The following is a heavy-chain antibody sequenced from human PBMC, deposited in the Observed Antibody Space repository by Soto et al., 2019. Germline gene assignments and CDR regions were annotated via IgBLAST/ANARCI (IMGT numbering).Heavy chain of an antibody. CDR1: GGTXSSYA. Sequence: SXKVSYKASGGTXSSYAIRLVRQAPGQGLEWMGGIIPIFGTANYAQKFQGRVTINAYKSASTAYMDLSSLRSEDTAVYHCASSARTYYYDSSGYWNWFDPWGQGTLGTVSS. D-gene: IGHD3-22*01. J-gene: IGHJ5*02. V-gene: IGHV1-69*06. CDR2: IIPIFGTA. CDR3: ASSARTYYYDSSGYWNWFDP.